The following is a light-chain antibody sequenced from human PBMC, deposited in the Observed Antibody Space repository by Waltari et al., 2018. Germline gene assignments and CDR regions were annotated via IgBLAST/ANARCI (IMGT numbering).Light chain of an antibody. J-gene: IGLJ3*02. Sequence: QSALTQPASVSGSPGQSITISCTGTNTDVGGHKHVSWFQHHPGKVPKLIIFDVSSRPSGVSDRFSGSKSGNRASLAISGLQAEDEADYYCNSFTSDITWVFGGGTKVTVL. V-gene: IGLV2-14*03. CDR3: NSFTSDITWV. CDR2: DVS. CDR1: NTDVGGHKH.